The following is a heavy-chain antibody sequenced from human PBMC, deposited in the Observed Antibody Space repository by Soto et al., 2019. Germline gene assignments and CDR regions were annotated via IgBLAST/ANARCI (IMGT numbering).Heavy chain of an antibody. CDR2: VHPSGST. D-gene: IGHD5-18*01. J-gene: IGHJ6*02. CDR3: ARGKPSGYRFGPRNFFYYGLDV. CDR1: SASTGNHY. V-gene: IGHV4-34*01. Sequence: SVTLSLACAVFSASTGNHYWVWIPQSTEKGLEWIGEVHPSGSTDYNPSLKSRLTLSLDTSKNQFSLKVASVTAADTAVYFCARGKPSGYRFGPRNFFYYGLDVWGPGTTVT.